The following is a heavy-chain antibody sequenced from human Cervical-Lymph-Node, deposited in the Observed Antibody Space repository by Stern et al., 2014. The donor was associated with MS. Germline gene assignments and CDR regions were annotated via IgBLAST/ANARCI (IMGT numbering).Heavy chain of an antibody. J-gene: IGHJ4*02. Sequence: QVQLVQSGAEVKKPGSSVKVSCEASGGTFSSYAISWVRQAPGKGLEWMGGIIPNVGTANYAQKFQGRVTITADEATSTAYIELMSLRSEDAAVYYCARGSNGYNPKYWGQGTLVTVSS. V-gene: IGHV1-69*01. CDR1: GGTFSSYA. CDR3: ARGSNGYNPKY. CDR2: IIPNVGTA. D-gene: IGHD5-24*01.